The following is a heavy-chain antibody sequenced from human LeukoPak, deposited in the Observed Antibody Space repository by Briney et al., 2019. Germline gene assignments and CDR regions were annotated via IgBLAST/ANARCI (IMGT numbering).Heavy chain of an antibody. CDR2: IYYSGST. Sequence: SETLSLTCTVSGGSISSYYWGWIRQPPGKGLEWIGSIYYSGSTYYNPSLKSRVTISVDTSKNQFSLKLSSVTAADTAVYYCARGGVPAAIGWFDPWGQGTLVTVSS. J-gene: IGHJ5*02. V-gene: IGHV4-39*01. D-gene: IGHD2-2*01. CDR3: ARGGVPAAIGWFDP. CDR1: GGSISSYY.